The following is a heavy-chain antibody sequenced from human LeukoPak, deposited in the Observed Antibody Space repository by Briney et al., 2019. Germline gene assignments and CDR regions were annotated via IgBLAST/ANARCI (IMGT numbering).Heavy chain of an antibody. V-gene: IGHV4-30-4*08. Sequence: SETLSLTCTVSGGSISSGDYYWSWIRQPPGKGLEWIGYIYYSGSTYYNPSLKSRVTITVDTSKNQFSLKLSSVTAADTAVYYCARGSSGWPLGHYFDYWGQGTLSPSPQ. CDR1: GGSISSGDYY. D-gene: IGHD6-19*01. CDR3: ARGSSGWPLGHYFDY. CDR2: IYYSGST. J-gene: IGHJ4*02.